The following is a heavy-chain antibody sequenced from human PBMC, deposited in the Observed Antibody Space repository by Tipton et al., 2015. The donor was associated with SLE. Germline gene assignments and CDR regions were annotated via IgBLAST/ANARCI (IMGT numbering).Heavy chain of an antibody. CDR2: IYHRGYT. CDR3: ARDLRERNGWELKNRYFDL. Sequence: TLSLTCAVSGASIIGYNWWSWVRQPPGKGLEWIGEIYHRGYTNYNPSLKSRVTISVDTSNNQFSLKLTSVTAADTAVYYCARDLRERNGWELKNRYFDLWGRGTLVSVSS. V-gene: IGHV4-4*02. J-gene: IGHJ2*01. CDR1: GASIIGYNW. D-gene: IGHD1-26*01.